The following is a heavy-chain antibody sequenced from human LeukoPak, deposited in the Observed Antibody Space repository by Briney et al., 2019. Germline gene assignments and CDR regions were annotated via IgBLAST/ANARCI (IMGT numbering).Heavy chain of an antibody. D-gene: IGHD2-15*01. Sequence: GGSLRLSCAVSGFTLIEHAMSWVRQAPGEGLDWVSGIIDVGDTYYADSVKGRFTISRDSSKNTLYLQMNSLRAEDTATYYCAKDYCRGGNCPLPFFDSWGQGTLVTVSS. CDR2: IIDVGDT. CDR1: GFTLIEHA. CDR3: AKDYCRGGNCPLPFFDS. V-gene: IGHV3-23*01. J-gene: IGHJ4*02.